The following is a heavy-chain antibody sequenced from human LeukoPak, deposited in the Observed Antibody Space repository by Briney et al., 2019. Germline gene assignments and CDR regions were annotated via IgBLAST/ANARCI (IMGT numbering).Heavy chain of an antibody. CDR1: GFIFTSYY. CDR3: ARAGGVTRSAFDI. D-gene: IGHD2-8*02. Sequence: GASVKVSCKASGFIFTSYYVHWVRQAPGQGLEWMGLINPSGSSTTYAQKFQGRLTMTRDTSTSTVYMELSSLRSEDTAVYYCARAGGVTRSAFDIWGQGTMVTVSS. V-gene: IGHV1-46*01. CDR2: INPSGSST. J-gene: IGHJ3*02.